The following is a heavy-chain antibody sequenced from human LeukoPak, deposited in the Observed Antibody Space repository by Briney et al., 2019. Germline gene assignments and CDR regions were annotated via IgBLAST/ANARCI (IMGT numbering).Heavy chain of an antibody. CDR2: INHSGST. CDR3: AREERDGYSRYYYYYYYMDV. Sequence: SETLSLTCSVSGDSISSSSSYWGWIRQPPGKGLEWIGEINHSGSTNYNPSLKSRVTISVDTSKNQFSLKLSSVTAADTAVYYCAREERDGYSRYYYYYYYMDVWGKGTTVTVSS. CDR1: GDSISSSSSY. J-gene: IGHJ6*03. V-gene: IGHV4-39*07. D-gene: IGHD5-12*01.